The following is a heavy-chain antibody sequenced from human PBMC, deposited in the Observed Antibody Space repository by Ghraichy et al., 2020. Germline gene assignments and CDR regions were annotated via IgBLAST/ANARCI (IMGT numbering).Heavy chain of an antibody. J-gene: IGHJ6*02. CDR2: IRYDGSNK. D-gene: IGHD2-2*01. V-gene: IGHV3-30*02. Sequence: GESLNISCAASGFTFSSYGMHWVRQAPGKGLEWVAFIRYDGSNKYYADSVKGRFTISRDNSKNTLYLQMNNLRAEDTAVYYCAKDRRIVVVPAAGRYYYYGMDVWGQGTTVTVSS. CDR1: GFTFSSYG. CDR3: AKDRRIVVVPAAGRYYYYGMDV.